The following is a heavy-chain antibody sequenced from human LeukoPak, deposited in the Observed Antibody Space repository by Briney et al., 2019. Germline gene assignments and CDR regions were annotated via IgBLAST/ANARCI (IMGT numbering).Heavy chain of an antibody. CDR2: LSGSGDTS. D-gene: IGHD3-22*01. CDR1: GFIFSRYA. Sequence: GGSLRLSCEASGFIFSRYAMSWVRQTPGKGLEWISTLSGSGDTSYYADSVKGRFAISRDNSKNALYLQMNSLGEEDTAVYYCAARSGYYYYWGQGTLVTVSS. J-gene: IGHJ4*02. V-gene: IGHV3-23*01. CDR3: AARSGYYYY.